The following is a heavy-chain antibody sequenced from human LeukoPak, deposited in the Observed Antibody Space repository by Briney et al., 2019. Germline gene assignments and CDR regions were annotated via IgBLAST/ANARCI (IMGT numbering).Heavy chain of an antibody. CDR2: IFPVDSDT. CDR1: GYSFTNYW. D-gene: IGHD4-17*01. Sequence: GESLKISCKGSGYSFTNYWIGWVRQMPGKGLEWMGVIFPVDSDTRYSPSFQGQVTISDDKSISTAYLQWSSLKASDTAMYYCARLDYGDSDAFDIWGQGTMVTVSS. CDR3: ARLDYGDSDAFDI. V-gene: IGHV5-51*01. J-gene: IGHJ3*02.